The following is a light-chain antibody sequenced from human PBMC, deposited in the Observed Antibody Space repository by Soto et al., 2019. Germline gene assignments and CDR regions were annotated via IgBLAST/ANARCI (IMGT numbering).Light chain of an antibody. V-gene: IGLV2-14*01. CDR1: SSDVGGYNY. CDR3: SSYTSSSTLV. Sequence: QSALTQPASESGSPGQSITISCTGTSSDVGGYNYVSWYQQYPGKVPKLMIYEVTNRPSGVSSRFSGSKSGDTASLTISGLQPEDEADYYCSSYTSSSTLVFGTGTKVTVL. J-gene: IGLJ1*01. CDR2: EVT.